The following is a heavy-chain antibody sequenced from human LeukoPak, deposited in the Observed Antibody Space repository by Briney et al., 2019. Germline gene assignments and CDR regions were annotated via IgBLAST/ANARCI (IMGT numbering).Heavy chain of an antibody. V-gene: IGHV3-21*01. Sequence: GGSLRLSCAASGFTFSSYSMNWVRQAPGKGLEWVSSISSSSSYIYYADSVKGRFTISRDNAKNSLYLQMNSLRAEDTAVYYCARDSYIAGATDYWGQGTLVTVSS. J-gene: IGHJ4*02. CDR3: ARDSYIAGATDY. CDR2: ISSSSSYI. CDR1: GFTFSSYS. D-gene: IGHD1-26*01.